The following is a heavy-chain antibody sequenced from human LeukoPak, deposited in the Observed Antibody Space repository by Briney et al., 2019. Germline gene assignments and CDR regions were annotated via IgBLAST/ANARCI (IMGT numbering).Heavy chain of an antibody. J-gene: IGHJ3*02. CDR2: IYYSGST. Sequence: SETLSLTCTVSGGSISSSSYYWGWIRQPPGKGVEWIGSIYYSGSTYYNPSLKSRVTISVDTSKNQFSLKLSSVTAADTAVYYCARRETDSSDPSSLDAFDIWGQGAMVTVSS. V-gene: IGHV4-39*01. CDR1: GGSISSSSYY. D-gene: IGHD6-19*01. CDR3: ARRETDSSDPSSLDAFDI.